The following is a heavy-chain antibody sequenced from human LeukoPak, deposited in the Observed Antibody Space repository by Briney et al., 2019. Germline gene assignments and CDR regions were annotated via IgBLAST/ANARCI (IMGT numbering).Heavy chain of an antibody. D-gene: IGHD6-6*01. Sequence: PGGSLRLSCAASGFTFSSYAMHWVRQAPGEGLEWVAVISHDGGFKYYADSVKGRVTISRDNSKNTLYLQMNSLTAEDTAVYYCAKDGAARLNYFNYWGQGTLVTVSS. V-gene: IGHV3-30*04. CDR1: GFTFSSYA. CDR2: ISHDGGFK. J-gene: IGHJ4*02. CDR3: AKDGAARLNYFNY.